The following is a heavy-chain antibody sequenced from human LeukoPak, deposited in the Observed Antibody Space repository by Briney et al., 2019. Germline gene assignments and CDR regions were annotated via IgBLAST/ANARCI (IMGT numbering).Heavy chain of an antibody. V-gene: IGHV4-4*07. D-gene: IGHD5-24*01. CDR1: GGSISSYY. Sequence: PSETLSLTCTVSGGSISSYYWSRIRQPAGKGLEWIGRIYTSGSTNYNPSLKSRVTMSVDTSKNQFSLKLSSVTAADTAVYYCARALRWLQFGDAFDIWGQGTMVTVSS. J-gene: IGHJ3*02. CDR3: ARALRWLQFGDAFDI. CDR2: IYTSGST.